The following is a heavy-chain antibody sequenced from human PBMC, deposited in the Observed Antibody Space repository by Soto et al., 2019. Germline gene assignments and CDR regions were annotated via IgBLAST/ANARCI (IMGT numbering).Heavy chain of an antibody. CDR2: ISGSGGRS. CDR3: AKAYFVWSSEQPYYFDY. V-gene: IGHV3-23*01. D-gene: IGHD3-16*01. J-gene: IGHJ4*02. CDR1: GCTFSNYA. Sequence: GGSLRLSCAASGCTFSNYAMTWVRQGPGKGLEWVSGISGSGGRSYYADSVKGRFTISRDNSKSTLYLQMNSLRAEDTAVYYCAKAYFVWSSEQPYYFDYWGQGTLVTVSS.